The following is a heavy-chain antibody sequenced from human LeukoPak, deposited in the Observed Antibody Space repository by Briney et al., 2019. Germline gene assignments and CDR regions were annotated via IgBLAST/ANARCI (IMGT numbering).Heavy chain of an antibody. J-gene: IGHJ4*02. Sequence: SETLSLTCTVSGXSISSYYWSWIRQPPGKGLEWIGEINHSGSTNYNPSLKSRVTISVDTSKNQFSLKLSSVTAADTAVYYCARARAHLKYYYDSSGYYYFDYWGQGTLVTVSS. D-gene: IGHD3-22*01. CDR3: ARARAHLKYYYDSSGYYYFDY. CDR2: INHSGST. V-gene: IGHV4-34*01. CDR1: GXSISSYY.